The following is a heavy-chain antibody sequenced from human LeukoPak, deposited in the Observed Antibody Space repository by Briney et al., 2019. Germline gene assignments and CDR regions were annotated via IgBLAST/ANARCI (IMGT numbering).Heavy chain of an antibody. CDR1: GFTFNSYG. CDR3: ARDLDYGDYEGDY. Sequence: GGSLRLSCAASGFTFNSYGMHWVRQAPGKGLEWVSYISSSSSSTIYYADSVKGRFTISRDNAKNSLYLQMNSLRAEDTAVYYCARDLDYGDYEGDYWGQGTLVTVSS. D-gene: IGHD4-17*01. J-gene: IGHJ4*02. CDR2: ISSSSSSTI. V-gene: IGHV3-48*01.